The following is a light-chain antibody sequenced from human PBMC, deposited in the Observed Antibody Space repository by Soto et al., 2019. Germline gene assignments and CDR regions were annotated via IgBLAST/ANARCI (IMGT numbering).Light chain of an antibody. CDR1: TSDVGGYNL. V-gene: IGLV2-23*01. CDR2: EGT. J-gene: IGLJ1*01. Sequence: QSVLTQPASVSGSPGQSITISCSGPTSDVGGYNLVSWYQQHTAKAPKLLIYEGTQRPSGVSSRFSGSKSGNTASLTISGLQAEDEADYYCCSYASSSSYVFGTGTKVTVL. CDR3: CSYASSSSYV.